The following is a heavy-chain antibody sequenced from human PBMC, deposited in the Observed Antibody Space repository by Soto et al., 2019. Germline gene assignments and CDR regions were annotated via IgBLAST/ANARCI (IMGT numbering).Heavy chain of an antibody. D-gene: IGHD6-19*01. CDR3: ARIPGWLQGFDS. CDR2: IDWDDDK. Sequence: GSGPTLVNPTQTLTLTCTFSGFSLSTTGMRVGRIRQPPGKALEWLARIDWDDDKFYTTSLKTRLTISKDTSKNQVVLTMTNMDPVDTATYFCARIPGWLQGFDSWGQGTLVTVSS. J-gene: IGHJ4*02. V-gene: IGHV2-70*04. CDR1: GFSLSTTGMR.